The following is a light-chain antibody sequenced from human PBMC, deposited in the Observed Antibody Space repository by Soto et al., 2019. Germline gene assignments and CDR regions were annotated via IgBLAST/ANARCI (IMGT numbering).Light chain of an antibody. CDR3: QQSYNSPQT. Sequence: DIQMTQSPSSVSASVGDRVTITCRASQDISTYLAWYQQKPGKAPRLLIFAASSLQSGVPSRFSGSGSGTDFTLTISSLQPEDFATYSCQQSYNSPQTFGQGTKVDIK. CDR1: QDISTY. J-gene: IGKJ1*01. CDR2: AAS. V-gene: IGKV1-12*01.